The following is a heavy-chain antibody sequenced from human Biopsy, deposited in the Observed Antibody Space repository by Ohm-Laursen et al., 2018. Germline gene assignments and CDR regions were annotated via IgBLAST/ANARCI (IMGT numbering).Heavy chain of an antibody. Sequence: SETLSLTCTVSGGSFTGHYWSWIRQPPGKGLEWIGHISYTGYTSYNASPKSRVTISVDTSRNHFSLRLSSLTAADTAVYYCARGSNDFGGLYFHRWGQGTLLTVSS. D-gene: IGHD4-23*01. CDR3: ARGSNDFGGLYFHR. V-gene: IGHV4-59*11. J-gene: IGHJ4*02. CDR2: ISYTGYT. CDR1: GGSFTGHY.